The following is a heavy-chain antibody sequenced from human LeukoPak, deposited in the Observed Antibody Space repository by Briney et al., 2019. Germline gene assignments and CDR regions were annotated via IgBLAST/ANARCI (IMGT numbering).Heavy chain of an antibody. V-gene: IGHV3-21*01. D-gene: IGHD1-1*01. CDR3: VRVWDDEAFDI. Sequence: GGSLRLSCAASGFTFSSYSMNWVRQAPGKGLEWVSSISSSSSYIYYADSVKGRFTISRDNAKNSLYLQMNSLRAEDTAVYYCVRVWDDEAFDIWGQGTMVTVSS. CDR2: ISSSSSYI. CDR1: GFTFSSYS. J-gene: IGHJ3*02.